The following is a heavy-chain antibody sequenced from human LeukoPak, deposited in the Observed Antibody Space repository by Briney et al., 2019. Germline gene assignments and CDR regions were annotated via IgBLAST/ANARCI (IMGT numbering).Heavy chain of an antibody. CDR1: GFTFSSYE. Sequence: PGGSLRLSCAASGFTFSSYEMNWVRQAPGKGLEWVSYISSSGTMIYYADSVKGRFTISRDNTKNSLYLQMHSLRAEDTAVYYCAKHMWLGDWGQGTLVTVSS. D-gene: IGHD3-22*01. V-gene: IGHV3-48*03. J-gene: IGHJ4*02. CDR2: ISSSGTMI. CDR3: AKHMWLGD.